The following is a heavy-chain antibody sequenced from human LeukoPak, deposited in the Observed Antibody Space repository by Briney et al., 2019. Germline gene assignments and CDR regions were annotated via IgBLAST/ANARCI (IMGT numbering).Heavy chain of an antibody. J-gene: IGHJ4*02. CDR3: VREDTPATANY. CDR2: ISGGGDIT. D-gene: IGHD2-21*02. CDR1: GFNFANHA. V-gene: IGHV3-23*01. Sequence: GGSLRLSCAASGFNFANHAMSWVRQTAGKGLEWVSAISGGGDITYYADSVKGRFTISRDNSKDTLFLQMHSLRPGDTAVYYCVREDTPATANYWGQGALVTISS.